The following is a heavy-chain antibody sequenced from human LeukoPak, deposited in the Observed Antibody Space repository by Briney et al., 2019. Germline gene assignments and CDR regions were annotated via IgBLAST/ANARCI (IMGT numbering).Heavy chain of an antibody. J-gene: IGHJ4*02. V-gene: IGHV4-31*03. CDR3: XXXSVERSFDS. CDR1: GDSITSGGYY. Sequence: PSQTLSLTCSVSGDSITSGGYYWSWIRQHPGKGLEWIGYIYHSGSAYYNPSLESRVIISIDTSKNQFSLKLTSVTAADTAFYXXXXXSVERSFDSWGQGSLVTVSS. CDR2: IYHSGSA.